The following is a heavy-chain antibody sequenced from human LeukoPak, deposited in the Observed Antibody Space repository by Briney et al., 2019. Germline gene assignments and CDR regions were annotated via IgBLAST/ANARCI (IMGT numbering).Heavy chain of an antibody. CDR3: AREASSGYYFDY. CDR1: GVSISSYY. J-gene: IGHJ4*02. D-gene: IGHD3-22*01. Sequence: PSATLSLTCTVSGVSISSYYLSWIRQPPGKGLEWIGYIYYSGSTNYNPPLKSRVTISVDTSKNQFSLKLTSVTAADTAVYYCAREASSGYYFDYWGQVTLVTVSS. V-gene: IGHV4-59*12. CDR2: IYYSGST.